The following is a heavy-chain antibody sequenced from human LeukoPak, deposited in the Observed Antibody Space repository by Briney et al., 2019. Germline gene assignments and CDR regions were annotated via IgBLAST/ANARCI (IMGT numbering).Heavy chain of an antibody. CDR2: IYPTGST. D-gene: IGHD6-13*01. Sequence: SETLSLTCTVPGYSISRGYYWGWIRQPPGKGLEWIGNIYPTGSTYYDPSLKSRVTISVDTSKNQFSLKVSSVSAADTAVYYCARAYSSSWYWNWFDPWGQGTLVTVSS. J-gene: IGHJ5*02. CDR1: GYSISRGYY. CDR3: ARAYSSSWYWNWFDP. V-gene: IGHV4-38-2*02.